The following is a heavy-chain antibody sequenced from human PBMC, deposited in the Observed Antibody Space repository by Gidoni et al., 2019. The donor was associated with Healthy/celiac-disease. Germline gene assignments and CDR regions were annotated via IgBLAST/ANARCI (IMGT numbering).Heavy chain of an antibody. Sequence: QLQLQESGPGLVKPSETLSLTCTVSGGSISSSSYYWGWIRQPPGKGLEWIGSIYYSGSTYYNPSLKSRVTISVDTSKNQFSLKLSSVTAADTAVYYCARQGRGYSYGLPFYWGQGTLVTVSS. D-gene: IGHD5-18*01. V-gene: IGHV4-39*01. CDR3: ARQGRGYSYGLPFY. CDR2: IYYSGST. CDR1: GGSISSSSYY. J-gene: IGHJ4*02.